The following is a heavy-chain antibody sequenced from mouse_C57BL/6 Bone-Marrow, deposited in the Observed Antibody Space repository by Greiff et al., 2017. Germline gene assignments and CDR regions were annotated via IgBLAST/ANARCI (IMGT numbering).Heavy chain of an antibody. J-gene: IGHJ4*01. V-gene: IGHV3-8*01. Sequence: EVKLMESGPGLAKPSQTLSLTCSVTGYSITSDYWNWIRKFPGNKLEYMGYISYSGSTYYNPSLKSRISITRDTSKNQYYLQLNSVTTEDTATYYCARSTGTYYYAMDYWGQGTSVTVSS. CDR2: ISYSGST. D-gene: IGHD4-1*02. CDR1: GYSITSDY. CDR3: ARSTGTYYYAMDY.